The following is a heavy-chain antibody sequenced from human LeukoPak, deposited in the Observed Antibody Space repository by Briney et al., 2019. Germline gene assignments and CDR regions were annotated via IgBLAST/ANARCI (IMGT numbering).Heavy chain of an antibody. J-gene: IGHJ3*01. CDR2: IRGSGGGT. Sequence: GGSLRLSCAASGFTFSSYAMSWVRQAPGKGLEWVSTIRGSGGGTYYADSVKGRFTISRDNSKNTLYLQMNSLRDEDTAVYYCARVETPTSYDAFDLWGQGTMVTVSS. V-gene: IGHV3-23*01. CDR3: ARVETPTSYDAFDL. D-gene: IGHD1-1*01. CDR1: GFTFSSYA.